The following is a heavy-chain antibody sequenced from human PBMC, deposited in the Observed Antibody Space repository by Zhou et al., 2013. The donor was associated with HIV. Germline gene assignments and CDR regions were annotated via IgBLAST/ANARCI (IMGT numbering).Heavy chain of an antibody. V-gene: IGHV1-46*01. CDR1: GYTLGGFG. CDR2: INPTGGSA. CDR3: ARDRYISTEYGMDV. D-gene: IGHD4-17*01. J-gene: IGHJ6*02. Sequence: QVQLVQSGAEVKRPGASVKVSCKASGYTLGGFGISWVRQAPGQGFEWLGIINPTGGSARYSQKFQGRVSMTIDASTNTIYMDLSSLSSEDTAVYYCARDRYISTEYGMDVWGQGTTVTVSS.